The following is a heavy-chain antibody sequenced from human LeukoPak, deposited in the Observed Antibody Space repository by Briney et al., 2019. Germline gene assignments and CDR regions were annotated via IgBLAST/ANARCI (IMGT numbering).Heavy chain of an antibody. CDR3: MRVSWRGEIY. V-gene: IGHV3-48*04. J-gene: IGHJ4*02. D-gene: IGHD3-3*01. CDR1: GFRFNTYW. CDR2: IRRGGSPI. Sequence: GGSLRLSCAASGFRFNTYWMSWVRQAPGKGLEWVSSIRRGGSPIYYADSVKGRFITSRDDTKKSLYLQMRSLRAEDTAVYYCMRVSWRGEIYWGQGTLVRVSS.